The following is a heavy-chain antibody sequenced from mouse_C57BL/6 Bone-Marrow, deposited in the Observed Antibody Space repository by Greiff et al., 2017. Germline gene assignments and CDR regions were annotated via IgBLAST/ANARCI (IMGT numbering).Heavy chain of an antibody. CDR2: IDPVNGAT. CDR1: GFNIKDDY. Sequence: VQLQQSGAELVRPGASVKLSCTASGFNIKDDYMHWVKQRPEQGLEWIGWIDPVNGATEYASTFQGQATITADTSTNPAYLQLSSLSSEDTALYYCTPTVVAKGGYWGQGTTLTVSS. V-gene: IGHV14-4*01. J-gene: IGHJ2*01. CDR3: TPTVVAKGGY. D-gene: IGHD1-1*01.